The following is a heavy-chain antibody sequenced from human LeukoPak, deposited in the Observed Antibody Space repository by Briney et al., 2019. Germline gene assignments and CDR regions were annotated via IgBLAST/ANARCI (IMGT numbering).Heavy chain of an antibody. Sequence: SETLSLTCAVYGGSFSGYYWSWIRQPPGKGLEWIGEINHSGSTNYNPSLKSRVTISVDTSMNQFSLKLSSVTAADTAIYYCAREDCSGGACTNFDYWGQGTLVSVS. V-gene: IGHV4-34*01. CDR3: AREDCSGGACTNFDY. D-gene: IGHD2-15*01. CDR2: INHSGST. J-gene: IGHJ4*02. CDR1: GGSFSGYY.